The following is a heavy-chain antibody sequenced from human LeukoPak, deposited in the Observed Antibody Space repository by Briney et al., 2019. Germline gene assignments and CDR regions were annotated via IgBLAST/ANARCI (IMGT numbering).Heavy chain of an antibody. CDR3: ARVDCSGGSCGGWFDP. D-gene: IGHD2-15*01. J-gene: IGHJ5*02. V-gene: IGHV1-18*01. CDR2: ISAYNGNT. CDR1: GYTFTSYD. Sequence: ASVKVSCKASGYTFTSYDINWVRQAPGQGLEWMGWISAYNGNTNYAQKLQGRVTMTTDTSTSTAYMELRSLRSDDTAVYYCARVDCSGGSCGGWFDPWGQGTLVTVSS.